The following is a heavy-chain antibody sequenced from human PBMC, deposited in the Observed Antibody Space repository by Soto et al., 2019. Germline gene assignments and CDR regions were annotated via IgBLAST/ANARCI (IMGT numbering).Heavy chain of an antibody. D-gene: IGHD2-2*01. CDR2: INPQTGGT. Sequence: QVQLVQSGAEVKTPGASVRVSCKASGYTFTGYDIHWVRQAPGQGLEWMGWINPQTGGTSYAQKFQGRVTLSRDTSIKTADLELSRLKLEDAGVDVCAGDRYQIIPDGIDVWGQGTTVTVSS. V-gene: IGHV1-2*02. CDR1: GYTFTGYD. CDR3: AGDRYQIIPDGIDV. J-gene: IGHJ6*02.